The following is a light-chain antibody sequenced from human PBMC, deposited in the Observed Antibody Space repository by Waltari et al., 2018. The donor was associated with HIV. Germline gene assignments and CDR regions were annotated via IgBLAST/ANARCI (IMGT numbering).Light chain of an antibody. Sequence: DIQMTQSPSSLSASVGGRVTITCQASHDITNYLNWYQQKPGKAPKLLIYDASNLETGVPSRFSGSGSGTDFTFTISSLQPEDIATYYCQQYDNLPYTFGQGTKLEIK. CDR2: DAS. V-gene: IGKV1-33*01. J-gene: IGKJ2*01. CDR3: QQYDNLPYT. CDR1: HDITNY.